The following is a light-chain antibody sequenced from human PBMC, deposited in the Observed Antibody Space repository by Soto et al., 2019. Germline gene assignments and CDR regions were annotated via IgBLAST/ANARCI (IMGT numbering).Light chain of an antibody. CDR1: QSVSNNY. CDR2: GAS. CDR3: HQYGSSPTT. V-gene: IGKV3-20*01. J-gene: IGKJ5*01. Sequence: EIVLTQSPGTLSLSPGERATLSCRASQSVSNNYLAWYQQKPGQAPRLLIYGASNRATGIPDRFSGSGSGTDFTLTISRLEPEDFAVYYCHQYGSSPTTLGQGTRLEIK.